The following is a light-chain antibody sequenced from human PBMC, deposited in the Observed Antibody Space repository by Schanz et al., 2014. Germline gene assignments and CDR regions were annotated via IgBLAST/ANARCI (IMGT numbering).Light chain of an antibody. Sequence: VMTQSPDTLSVSPGKSATLSCRARDSISTNLAWYQQKPGQSPRLLIYHALTRATGIAVRFSGGGSGTEFTLTIASPQSEDSAIYFCQQYNNWPPTFGQGTKVEV. J-gene: IGKJ1*01. CDR3: QQYNNWPPT. V-gene: IGKV3-15*01. CDR1: DSISTN. CDR2: HAL.